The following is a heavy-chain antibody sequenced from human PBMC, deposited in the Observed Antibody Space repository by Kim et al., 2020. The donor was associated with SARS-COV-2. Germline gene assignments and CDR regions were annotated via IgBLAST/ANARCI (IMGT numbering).Heavy chain of an antibody. Sequence: ASVKVSCKASGYTFTGYYMHWVRQAPGQGLEWMGRINPNSGGTNYAQKFQGRVTMTRDTSISTAYMELSRLRSDDTAVYYCAREPPRRSTMVRGAPSGMDVWGQGTTVTVSS. D-gene: IGHD3-10*01. CDR3: AREPPRRSTMVRGAPSGMDV. CDR2: INPNSGGT. J-gene: IGHJ6*02. V-gene: IGHV1-2*06. CDR1: GYTFTGYY.